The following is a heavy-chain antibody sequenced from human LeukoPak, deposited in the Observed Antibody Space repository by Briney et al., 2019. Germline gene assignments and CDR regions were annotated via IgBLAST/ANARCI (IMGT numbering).Heavy chain of an antibody. J-gene: IGHJ4*02. CDR2: IYHRGST. D-gene: IGHD3-9*01. Sequence: SETLSLTCTVSGYSISRGYYWGWIRQPPGKGLEWTGSIYHRGSTYYNPSLKSRVTISVDTSKNQFSLKLSSVTAADTAVYYCARDLYDILPGYPYYFDYWGQGTLVTVSS. CDR1: GYSISRGYY. CDR3: ARDLYDILPGYPYYFDY. V-gene: IGHV4-38-2*02.